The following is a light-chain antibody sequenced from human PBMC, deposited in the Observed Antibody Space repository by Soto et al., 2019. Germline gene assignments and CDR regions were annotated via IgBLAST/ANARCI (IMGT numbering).Light chain of an antibody. CDR1: TGAVTSGHY. J-gene: IGLJ2*01. CDR2: DTS. Sequence: QAVVTQEPSLTVSPGGTVTLTCASSTGAVTSGHYPYWFQQKPGQAPRTLIYDTSNKHSWTPARFSGSLLGGKAALTLSGAQPEDEAEYYCLLSYSGARQVFGGGTQLTVL. CDR3: LLSYSGARQV. V-gene: IGLV7-46*01.